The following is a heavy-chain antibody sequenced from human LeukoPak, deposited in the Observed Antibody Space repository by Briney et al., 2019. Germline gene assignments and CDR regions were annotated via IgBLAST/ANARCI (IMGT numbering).Heavy chain of an antibody. V-gene: IGHV3-21*01. Sequence: GGSLRLSCAASGFTFSNYNMYWVRHAPGKGLEWVSSITSSSSYIYYADSVKGRFTISRDNAKNSLYLQMNSLRAEDTAVYYCARDPYSGSYSAYYYYYMDVWGKGTTVTVSS. CDR1: GFTFSNYN. CDR2: ITSSSSYI. J-gene: IGHJ6*03. CDR3: ARDPYSGSYSAYYYYYMDV. D-gene: IGHD1-26*01.